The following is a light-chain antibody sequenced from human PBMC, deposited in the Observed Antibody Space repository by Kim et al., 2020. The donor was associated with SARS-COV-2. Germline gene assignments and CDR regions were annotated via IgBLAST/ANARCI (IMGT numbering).Light chain of an antibody. J-gene: IGLJ3*02. CDR3: QSYDSSSRNWV. CDR2: ELN. Sequence: KTVSTSCTRSSGSYGKYGQCYHQRPGSSPTSVIYELNQGPSGVPDRSSGSIDGSSSSASLTNSGLKTEDEADYYCQSYDSSSRNWVFGGGTQLTVL. V-gene: IGLV6-57*01. CDR1: SGSYGKY.